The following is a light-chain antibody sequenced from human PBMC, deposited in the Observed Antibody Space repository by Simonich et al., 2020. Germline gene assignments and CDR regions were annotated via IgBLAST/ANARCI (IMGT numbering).Light chain of an antibody. CDR2: DAS. CDR1: KSVSRY. CDR3: QQRSNWPPLT. Sequence: EIVLTQSPATLSLSPGDRATLSCRASKSVSRYFAWYQQKTSKAPRLLIYDASNRAPGIPARFSGSGSGTDFTLTISSLEPEDFAVYYCQQRSNWPPLTFGGGTKVEIK. J-gene: IGKJ4*01. V-gene: IGKV3-11*01.